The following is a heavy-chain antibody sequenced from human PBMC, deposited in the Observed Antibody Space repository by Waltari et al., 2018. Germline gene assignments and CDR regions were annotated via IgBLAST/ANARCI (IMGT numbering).Heavy chain of an antibody. CDR3: AKELERKPYYYYGWDV. V-gene: IGHV3-23*01. D-gene: IGHD1-1*01. J-gene: IGHJ6*02. CDR2: ISNSDDTT. CDR1: GFTFSDYA. Sequence: EMHLLESGGSLAQPGESLRLSCAASGFTFSDYAMPGVRQAPGKGLEWVSTISNSDDTTYYAESVKGRFTISRDNAKSTLFLQMNSLRADDTAIYYCAKELERKPYYYYGWDVWGQGTTVTVSS.